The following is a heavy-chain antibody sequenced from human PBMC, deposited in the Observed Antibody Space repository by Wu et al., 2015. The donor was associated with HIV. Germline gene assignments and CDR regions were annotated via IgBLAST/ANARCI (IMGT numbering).Heavy chain of an antibody. J-gene: IGHJ4*02. D-gene: IGHD2-15*01. V-gene: IGHV1-2*02. CDR2: INPNSGGS. CDR1: GNIFTDYY. CDR3: AKGLSPAYCSGGGCFFILTS. Sequence: QVHLVQSGAEVKKPGASVKVSCKASGNIFTDYYIHWVRQAPGQGLEWMGWINPNSGGSNFAQRFQGRVTMTRDTSVTTAYMELSSLISDDTAVYYCAKGLSPAYCSGGGCFFILTSWGQGTLVTVSS.